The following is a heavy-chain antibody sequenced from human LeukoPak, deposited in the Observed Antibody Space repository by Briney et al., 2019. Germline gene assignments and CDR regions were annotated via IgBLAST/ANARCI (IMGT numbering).Heavy chain of an antibody. CDR2: ISYDGSNK. CDR3: AKDPLYYDSPEAPW. V-gene: IGHV3-30*18. D-gene: IGHD3-22*01. J-gene: IGHJ4*02. CDR1: GFTFSSYG. Sequence: SGGSLRLSCAVSGFTFSSYGMHWVRQAPGKGLEWVAVISYDGSNKYYADSVKGRFTISRDNSKNTLYLQMNSLRAEDTAVYYCAKDPLYYDSPEAPWWGQGTLVAVSS.